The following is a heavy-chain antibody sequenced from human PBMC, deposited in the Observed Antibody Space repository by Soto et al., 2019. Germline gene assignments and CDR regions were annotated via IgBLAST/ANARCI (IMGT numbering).Heavy chain of an antibody. D-gene: IGHD2-2*01. Sequence: EASVKVSCKASGYTFTSYGICWVRQAPGQGLEWMGWISAYNGNTNYAQKLQGRGTMTTDTSTSTAYMELRSLRSDDTAVYYCARVEALVFHCSSTSCYEYWGQGTLVTVSS. CDR2: ISAYNGNT. CDR1: GYTFTSYG. CDR3: ARVEALVFHCSSTSCYEY. V-gene: IGHV1-18*01. J-gene: IGHJ4*02.